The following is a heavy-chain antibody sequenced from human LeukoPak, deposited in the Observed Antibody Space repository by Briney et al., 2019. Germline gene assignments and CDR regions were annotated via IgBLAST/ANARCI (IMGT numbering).Heavy chain of an antibody. CDR1: SRSLNSYY. CDR3: ARQREALGPITFCGVVIIHGDAFDV. Sequence: SETLSLTCTVSSRSLNSYYWRWIRQPPGKGREWFGYIYYSGNHNYKRSLKSRVTISVDTSKIQFSLKLSSVTAADTAVYYCARQREALGPITFCGVVIIHGDAFDVWGQGTTVTVSS. J-gene: IGHJ3*01. D-gene: IGHD3-3*01. V-gene: IGHV4-59*08. CDR2: IYYSGNH.